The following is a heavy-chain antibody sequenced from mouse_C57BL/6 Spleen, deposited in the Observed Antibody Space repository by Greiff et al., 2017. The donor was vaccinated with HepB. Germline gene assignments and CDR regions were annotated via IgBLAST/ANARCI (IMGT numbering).Heavy chain of an antibody. CDR1: GYSITSGYY. V-gene: IGHV3-6*01. J-gene: IGHJ3*01. D-gene: IGHD2-1*01. Sequence: ESGPGLVKPSQSLSLTCSVTGYSITSGYYWNWIRQFPGNKLEWMGYISYDGSNNYNPSLKNRITITRDTSKNQFFLKLNSVTTEDTATYYCARADVYYGNFAWFAYWGQGTLVTVSA. CDR2: ISYDGSN. CDR3: ARADVYYGNFAWFAY.